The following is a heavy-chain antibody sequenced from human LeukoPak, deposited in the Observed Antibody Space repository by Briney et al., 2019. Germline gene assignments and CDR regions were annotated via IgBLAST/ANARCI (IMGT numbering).Heavy chain of an antibody. CDR3: ARLAGSGEAYYCYYCRDV. CDR2: IYYRRST. V-gene: IGHV4-39*01. D-gene: IGHD1-26*01. CDR1: GGSLSSSSYY. J-gene: IGHJ6*03. Sequence: SETLSLTCPVSGGSLSSSSYYWGWIRQPPGKGLEGIGSIYYRRSTYYKPSLKSRVTISVDTSKSQFSLKLSSVTAADAAVYYGARLAGSGEAYYCYYCRDVWGKGTTVTVSS.